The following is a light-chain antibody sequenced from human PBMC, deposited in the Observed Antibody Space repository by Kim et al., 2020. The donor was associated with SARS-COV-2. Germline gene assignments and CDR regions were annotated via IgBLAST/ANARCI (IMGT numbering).Light chain of an antibody. CDR3: SSYTSTSTLV. CDR1: TSDFGGYNY. J-gene: IGLJ1*01. CDR2: EVN. Sequence: QSVLTQPASVSGSPGQSITISCTGTTSDFGGYNYVSWYQQHPDKAPKLIIYEVNDRPPGVSNRFSGYKSGNTASLTISGLQAEDEADYYCSSYTSTSTLVFGTGTKVTVL. V-gene: IGLV2-14*01.